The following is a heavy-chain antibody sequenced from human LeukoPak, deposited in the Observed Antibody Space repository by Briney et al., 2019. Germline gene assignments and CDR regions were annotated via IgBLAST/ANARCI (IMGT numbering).Heavy chain of an antibody. Sequence: PSETLSLACTVSGAFTSTYYWSWVRQPPTGGLEWIGYVFYSGSSNYNPNFSSRVTMSVDTSNSQFSLKLTSVTAADTAVYYCARIDPLGFFDQWGQGTLVTVSS. CDR1: GAFTSTYY. V-gene: IGHV4-59*13. J-gene: IGHJ4*02. D-gene: IGHD6-25*01. CDR2: VFYSGSS. CDR3: ARIDPLGFFDQ.